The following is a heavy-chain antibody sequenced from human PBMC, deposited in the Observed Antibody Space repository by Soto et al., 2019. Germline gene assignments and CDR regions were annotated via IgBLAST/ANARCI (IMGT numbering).Heavy chain of an antibody. V-gene: IGHV4-4*02. CDR1: GDSINNSHW. D-gene: IGHD6-13*01. J-gene: IGHJ5*02. Sequence: QVQLQESGPGLVQPSGTLSLTCAVSGDSINNSHWWSWVRQTPGKWLEWIGETYHSVTTNYNPSLKTRLNISIQKYKNKFSLKMNSVTAADTAVYYCAREVNSSPARGPNWFDPWGQGTLVTVSS. CDR3: AREVNSSPARGPNWFDP. CDR2: TYHSVTT.